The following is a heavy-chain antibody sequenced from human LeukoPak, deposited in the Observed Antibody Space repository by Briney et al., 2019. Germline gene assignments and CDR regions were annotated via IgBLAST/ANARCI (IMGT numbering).Heavy chain of an antibody. V-gene: IGHV4-34*01. Sequence: SETLSLTCAVYGGSFSGYYWSWIRQPPGKGLEWIGEINHSGSTNYNPSLKSRVTISVDTSKNQFSLKLSSVTAADTAVYYCAGDGRRWYRQRFQPWGQGTLVTVSS. CDR2: INHSGST. J-gene: IGHJ5*02. CDR3: AGDGRRWYRQRFQP. D-gene: IGHD6-13*01. CDR1: GGSFSGYY.